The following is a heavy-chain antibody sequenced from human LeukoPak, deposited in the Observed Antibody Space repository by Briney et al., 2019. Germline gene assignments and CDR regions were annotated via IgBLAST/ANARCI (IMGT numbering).Heavy chain of an antibody. V-gene: IGHV4-59*08. D-gene: IGHD1-26*01. Sequence: SETLSLTCTVSGXXIXSYYWXXXXXPXGXXXEWIGYIYYSGSTKYNPSLKSRATISVDTSKNQFSLKLNSVTAADTAXYYCASGSYYFDYWGQGTLVTVSS. J-gene: IGHJ4*02. CDR2: IYYSGST. CDR3: ASGSYYFDY. CDR1: GXXIXSYY.